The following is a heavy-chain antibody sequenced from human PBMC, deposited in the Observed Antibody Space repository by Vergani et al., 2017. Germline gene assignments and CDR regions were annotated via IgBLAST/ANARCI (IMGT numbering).Heavy chain of an antibody. J-gene: IGHJ3*02. CDR3: AKEYYDFWSGPLADAFDI. V-gene: IGHV3-66*01. CDR2: IYSGGST. Sequence: EVQLVESGGGLVQPGGSLRLSCAASGFTVSSNYMSWVRQAPGKGLEWVSVIYSGGSTYYADSVKGRFTISRDNSKNTLYLQMNSLRAEDTAVYYCAKEYYDFWSGPLADAFDIWGQGTMVTVSS. D-gene: IGHD3-3*01. CDR1: GFTVSSNY.